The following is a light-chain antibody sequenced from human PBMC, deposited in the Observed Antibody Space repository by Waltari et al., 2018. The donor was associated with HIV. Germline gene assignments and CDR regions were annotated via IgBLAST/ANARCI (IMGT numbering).Light chain of an antibody. CDR3: QQYNNWPRT. J-gene: IGKJ2*01. CDR2: GAS. V-gene: IGKV3-15*01. Sequence: EIVMTQPPVTLSVSPGERATLSCRASQSISGNLAWYQQKPGQAPRLLIYGASTRATGIPARFSGSGSGTEFTLTISSLQSEDFAVYYCQQYNNWPRTFGQGTKLEIK. CDR1: QSISGN.